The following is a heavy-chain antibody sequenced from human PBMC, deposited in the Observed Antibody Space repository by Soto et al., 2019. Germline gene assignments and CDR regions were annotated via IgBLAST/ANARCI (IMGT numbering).Heavy chain of an antibody. D-gene: IGHD2-15*01. CDR2: ISGKNGNT. V-gene: IGHV1-18*04. CDR3: ARVSSSIVVVPDYGMDV. Sequence: QVQLVQSGVEVKKPGASVKVSCKASGYTFIGHGISWVRQAPGQGLEWMGWISGKNGNTNYAQKLQGRVTLTTDTSTSTAYMELRSLRSDDTAVYYCARVSSSIVVVPDYGMDVWGQGTPVTVSS. J-gene: IGHJ6*02. CDR1: GYTFIGHG.